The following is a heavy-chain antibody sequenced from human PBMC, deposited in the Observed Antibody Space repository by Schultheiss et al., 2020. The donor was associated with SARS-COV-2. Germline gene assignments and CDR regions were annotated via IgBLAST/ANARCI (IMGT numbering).Heavy chain of an antibody. CDR1: GFTVSSNY. J-gene: IGHJ5*02. CDR2: IYSGGST. CDR3: ARDDYGTIFGVVTHNWFDP. V-gene: IGHV3-53*05. Sequence: GGSLRLSCAASGFTVSSNYMSWVRQAPGKGLEWVSVIYSGGSTYYADSVKGRFTISRDNSKNTLYLQMNSLRAEDTAVYYCARDDYGTIFGVVTHNWFDPWGQGTLVTVSS. D-gene: IGHD3-3*01.